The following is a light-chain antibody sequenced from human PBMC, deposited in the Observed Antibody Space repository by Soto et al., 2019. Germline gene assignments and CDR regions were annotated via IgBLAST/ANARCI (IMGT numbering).Light chain of an antibody. Sequence: QSALTQPASVSGSPGQSITISCTATSSDFGSYKFVSWYQQHPGKAPKLIIYEGTKRPSGLSDRFSGSKSGNTASLTISGFQAEDEADYYCRSYAPTTLFGGGTKLTVL. CDR2: EGT. J-gene: IGLJ2*01. CDR1: SSDFGSYKF. CDR3: RSYAPTTL. V-gene: IGLV2-23*01.